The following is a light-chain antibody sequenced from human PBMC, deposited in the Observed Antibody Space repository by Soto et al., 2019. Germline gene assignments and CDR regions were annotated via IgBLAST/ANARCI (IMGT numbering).Light chain of an antibody. CDR2: RNN. V-gene: IGLV1-47*01. CDR1: SSNIGSNY. CDR3: APWDDSLSAHV. Sequence: QSVLTQPPSAAGTPGQRVTISCSGSSSNIGSNYVYWYQQLPGTAPKLLIYRNNKRPSGVPDRFSGSKSGTSAYLAISGLRSEDEADYYCAPWDDSLSAHVFAKGTKVTVL. J-gene: IGLJ1*01.